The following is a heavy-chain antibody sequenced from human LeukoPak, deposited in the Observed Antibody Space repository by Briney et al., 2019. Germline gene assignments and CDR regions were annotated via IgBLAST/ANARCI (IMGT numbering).Heavy chain of an antibody. J-gene: IGHJ4*02. D-gene: IGHD3-22*01. CDR1: GFTFSSYW. V-gene: IGHV3-74*01. CDR2: INSDRSST. Sequence: GGSLRPSCAASGFTFSSYWMHWVRQAPGKGLVWVSRINSDRSSTSYADSVKGRFTISRDNAKNTLYLQMNSLRAEDTAVYYCAREGYSSGYIDYWGQGTLVTVSS. CDR3: AREGYSSGYIDY.